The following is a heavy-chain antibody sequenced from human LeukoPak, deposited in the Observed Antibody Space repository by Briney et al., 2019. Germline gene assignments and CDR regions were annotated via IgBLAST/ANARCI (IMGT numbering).Heavy chain of an antibody. J-gene: IGHJ4*02. CDR3: ARAGGYYDSSGYYGTFDY. V-gene: IGHV4-61*02. CDR1: GGSISSGSYY. D-gene: IGHD3-22*01. Sequence: KASQTLSLTCTVSGGSISSGSYYWSWIRQRAGKGLEWIGRIYTSGSTNYNPSLKSRVTISVDTSKNQFSLKLSSVTAADTAVYYCARAGGYYDSSGYYGTFDYWGQGTLVTVSS. CDR2: IYTSGST.